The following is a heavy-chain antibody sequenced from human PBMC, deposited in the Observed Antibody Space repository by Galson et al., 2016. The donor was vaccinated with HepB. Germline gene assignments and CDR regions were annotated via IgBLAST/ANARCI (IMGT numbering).Heavy chain of an antibody. CDR3: ARGDIVGAIFDY. Sequence: SLRLSCAASGFTFSSYSMNWVRQAPGKGLEWVSSISSSSSYIYYADSVKGRFTISRDNAKNSLYLQMNSLRAEDTALYYCARGDIVGAIFDYLGQGTLVTVSS. CDR2: ISSSSSYI. V-gene: IGHV3-21*01. CDR1: GFTFSSYS. D-gene: IGHD1-26*01. J-gene: IGHJ4*02.